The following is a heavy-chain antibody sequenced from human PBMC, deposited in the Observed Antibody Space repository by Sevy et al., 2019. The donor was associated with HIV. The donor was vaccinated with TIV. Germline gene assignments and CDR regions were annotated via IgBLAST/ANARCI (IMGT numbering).Heavy chain of an antibody. CDR2: ISSAGSNK. J-gene: IGHJ4*02. D-gene: IGHD6-19*01. V-gene: IGHV3-30-3*01. Sequence: GGSLRLSCAASGLTFSSHAMHWVRQAPGKGLEWVAVISSAGSNKNYADSVKGRLTISRVNPKNTLYLQMNSLRPEGTTVYYCTRDAGYSIAWSPSDYWGQGTLVTVSS. CDR1: GLTFSSHA. CDR3: TRDAGYSIAWSPSDY.